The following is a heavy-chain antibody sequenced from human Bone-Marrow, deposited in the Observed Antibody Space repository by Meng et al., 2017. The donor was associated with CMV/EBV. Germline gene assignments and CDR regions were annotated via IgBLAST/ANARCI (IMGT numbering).Heavy chain of an antibody. CDR3: ARERTVRYYYYGMDV. D-gene: IGHD1-1*01. CDR1: GFTFSSYS. CDR2: ISSSSSYI. V-gene: IGHV3-21*01. Sequence: GESLKISCAASGFTFSSYSMNWVRQAPGKGLEWVSSISSSSSYIYYADSVKGRFTISRDNAKNSLYLQMNSLRAEDTAMYYCARERTVRYYYYGMDVWGQGTTVTVSS. J-gene: IGHJ6*02.